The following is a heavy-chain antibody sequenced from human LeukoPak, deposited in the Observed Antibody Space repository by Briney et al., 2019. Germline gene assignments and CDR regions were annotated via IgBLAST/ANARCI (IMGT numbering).Heavy chain of an antibody. Sequence: SETLSLTCTVSGGSIISHYWNWIRQPAGKGPEWIGRVYASGSTTYNPSLKNRVTMSVDTSKNQFSLRLTSVTAADTAVYYCAKDTSSWYSPPGAFDLWGQGTKVTVSS. V-gene: IGHV4-4*07. CDR1: GGSIISHY. D-gene: IGHD6-13*01. CDR3: AKDTSSWYSPPGAFDL. J-gene: IGHJ3*01. CDR2: VYASGST.